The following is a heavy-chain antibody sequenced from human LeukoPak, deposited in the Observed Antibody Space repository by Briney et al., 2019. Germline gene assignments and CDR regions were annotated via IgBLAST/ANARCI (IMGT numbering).Heavy chain of an antibody. V-gene: IGHV3-30-3*01. CDR3: ARVYSDYWYAGY. CDR1: GFTFSSYA. J-gene: IGHJ4*02. D-gene: IGHD2-8*02. Sequence: SGGSLRLSCSASGFTFSSYAMHWVRQAPGKGLEWVAVISYDANNEYYADSVKGRFTISRDNSKNTLYLQMNSLRTEDTAVYYCARVYSDYWYAGYWGQGTLVSVSS. CDR2: ISYDANNE.